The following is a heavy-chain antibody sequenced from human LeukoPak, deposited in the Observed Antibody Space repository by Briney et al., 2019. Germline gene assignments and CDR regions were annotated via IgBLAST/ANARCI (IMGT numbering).Heavy chain of an antibody. CDR1: GFTFSSYV. V-gene: IGHV3-23*01. CDR3: ARWGRDLDAFDI. CDR2: ISGSGDST. Sequence: TGGSLRLSCAASGFTFSSYVMSWVRQAPGKGLEWVSVISGSGDSTYYADSVKGRFTISRDNSKNTVYLQMNSLRGEDTAVYYCARWGRDLDAFDIWGQGTMVTVSS. J-gene: IGHJ3*02. D-gene: IGHD3-16*01.